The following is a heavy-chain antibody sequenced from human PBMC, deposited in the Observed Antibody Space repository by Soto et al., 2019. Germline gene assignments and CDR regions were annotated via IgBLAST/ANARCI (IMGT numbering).Heavy chain of an antibody. CDR2: INTYNGNR. Sequence: QVQLVQSGAELRKPGASVKVSCKASGYSFSSYGINWVRQAPGQGLEWMGWINTYNGNRNYAQKFEDRVTMTTATSTNTVYMELRSLKSDDTAIYYWARDRLRGYDSSGFSSWGQGTLVTVSS. V-gene: IGHV1-18*01. J-gene: IGHJ5*02. D-gene: IGHD3-22*01. CDR3: ARDRLRGYDSSGFSS. CDR1: GYSFSSYG.